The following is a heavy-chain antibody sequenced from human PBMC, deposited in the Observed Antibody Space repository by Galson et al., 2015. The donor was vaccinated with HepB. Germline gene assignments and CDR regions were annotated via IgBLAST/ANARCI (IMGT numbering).Heavy chain of an antibody. CDR2: INAGNGNT. CDR1: GYTFTSYA. CDR3: ARVYYDFWSNHAFDI. Sequence: SVKVSCKASGYTFTSYAMHWVRQAPGQRLEWMGWINAGNGNTKYSQKFQGRVTITRDTSASTAYMELSSLRSEDTAVYYCARVYYDFWSNHAFDIWGQGTMVTVSS. V-gene: IGHV1-3*01. D-gene: IGHD3-3*01. J-gene: IGHJ3*02.